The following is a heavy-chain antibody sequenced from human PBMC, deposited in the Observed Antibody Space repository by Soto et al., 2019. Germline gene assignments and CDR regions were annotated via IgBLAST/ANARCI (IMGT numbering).Heavy chain of an antibody. J-gene: IGHJ4*02. CDR3: ARRIAAAGTSLFDY. CDR1: GGSISSSSYY. V-gene: IGHV4-39*01. CDR2: IYYSGST. D-gene: IGHD6-13*01. Sequence: SXTLYLTCTVSGGSISSSSYYWGLIRQPPGKGLEWIGSIYYSGSTYYNPSLKSRVTISVDTSKNQFSLKLSYVTAADTAVYYCARRIAAAGTSLFDYWGQGTLVTVS.